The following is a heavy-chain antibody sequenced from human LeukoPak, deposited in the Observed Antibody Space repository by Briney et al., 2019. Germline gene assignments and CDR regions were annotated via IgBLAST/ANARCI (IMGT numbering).Heavy chain of an antibody. Sequence: GGSLRLSCTDSGFTFGDYAMRWVRQAPGKELEWVGFFRSKAYGGTTEYAASVKGRFTISRDDSKSIAYLQMNSLKTEDTAVYYCTRDADYYDYWGPRTLVTVSS. V-gene: IGHV3-49*04. D-gene: IGHD6-13*01. CDR1: GFTFGDYA. J-gene: IGHJ4*02. CDR2: FRSKAYGGTT. CDR3: TRDADYYDY.